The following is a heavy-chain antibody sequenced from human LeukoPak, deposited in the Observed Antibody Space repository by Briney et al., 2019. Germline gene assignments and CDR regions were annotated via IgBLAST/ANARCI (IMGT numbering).Heavy chain of an antibody. CDR3: ARSGSSRGAFDI. D-gene: IGHD3-10*01. V-gene: IGHV1-3*01. CDR2: INAGNGNT. J-gene: IGHJ3*02. Sequence: ASVKVSCKASGYTFTSYAMHWVRQAPGQRLEWMGWINAGNGNTKYSQKFRGRVTITRDTSASTAYMELSSLRSEDTAVYYCARSGSSRGAFDIWGQGTMVTVSS. CDR1: GYTFTSYA.